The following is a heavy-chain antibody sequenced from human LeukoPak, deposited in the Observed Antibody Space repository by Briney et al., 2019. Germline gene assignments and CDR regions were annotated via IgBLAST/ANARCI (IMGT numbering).Heavy chain of an antibody. CDR3: ARDGPIVVVPAASNFDY. Sequence: ASVKVSCKASGYTFTSYDINWVRQATGQGLEWMGWMNPNSGNTGYAQKFQGRVTMTRNTSTSTAYMELSSLRSEDTAVYYCARDGPIVVVPAASNFDYWGQGTLVTVSS. CDR2: MNPNSGNT. CDR1: GYTFTSYD. D-gene: IGHD2-2*01. V-gene: IGHV1-8*01. J-gene: IGHJ4*02.